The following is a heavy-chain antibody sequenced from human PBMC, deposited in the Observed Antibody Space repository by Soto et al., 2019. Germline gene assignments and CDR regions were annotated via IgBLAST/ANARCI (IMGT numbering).Heavy chain of an antibody. CDR1: GYTFTSYG. V-gene: IGHV1-18*04. D-gene: IGHD3-22*01. CDR3: ARDNYYDSSGYYYYFDY. CDR2: ISAYNGNT. J-gene: IGHJ4*02. Sequence: QVQLVQSGAEVKKPGASVKVSCKASGYTFTSYGISWVRQAPGQGLARMGWISAYNGNTNYAQKLQGRVTMTTDISTSTAYMELRGVRSDDTAVDYWARDNYYDSSGYYYYFDYCGQGTLVTVSS.